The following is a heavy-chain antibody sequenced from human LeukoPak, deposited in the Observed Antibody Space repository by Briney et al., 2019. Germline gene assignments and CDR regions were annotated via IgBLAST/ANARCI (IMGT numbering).Heavy chain of an antibody. Sequence: GVSLTLSRAASRFTFNSYEMIWVRQAPGKGLVGFSYISSSGNTIYYADSVKGRFTISRDNAKNSLYLQMDSLRAEDTAVYHCARRAMTERGHSYGLDYWGQGTLVTVSS. D-gene: IGHD5-18*01. CDR2: ISSSGNTI. V-gene: IGHV3-48*03. CDR3: ARRAMTERGHSYGLDY. CDR1: RFTFNSYE. J-gene: IGHJ4*02.